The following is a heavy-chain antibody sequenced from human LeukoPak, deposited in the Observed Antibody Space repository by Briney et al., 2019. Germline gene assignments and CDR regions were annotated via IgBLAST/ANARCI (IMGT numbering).Heavy chain of an antibody. D-gene: IGHD6-19*01. CDR2: MSGSGGST. V-gene: IGHV3-23*01. Sequence: PWGSLRLSCAASGFTFSSYAMSWVRQAPGKGLEWVSVMSGSGGSTYYADSVKGRFTISRDNSKNTLYLQMNSLRAEDTAVYYCAIASLGSIAVAGTFDYWGQGTLVTVSS. CDR3: AIASLGSIAVAGTFDY. CDR1: GFTFSSYA. J-gene: IGHJ4*02.